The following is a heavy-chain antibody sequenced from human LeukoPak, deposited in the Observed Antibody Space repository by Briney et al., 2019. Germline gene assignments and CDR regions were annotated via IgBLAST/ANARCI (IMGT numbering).Heavy chain of an antibody. CDR3: AKDSTVVTPEY. CDR2: ISGSGGST. D-gene: IGHD4-23*01. J-gene: IGHJ4*02. V-gene: IGHV3-23*01. Sequence: GGSLRLSCAASGFSFSIYAMSWVRQAPGKGLEWASAISGSGGSTYYADSVKGRFTISRDNSKNTLYLQMKSLRAEDTAVYYCAKDSTVVTPEYWGQGTLVTVSS. CDR1: GFSFSIYA.